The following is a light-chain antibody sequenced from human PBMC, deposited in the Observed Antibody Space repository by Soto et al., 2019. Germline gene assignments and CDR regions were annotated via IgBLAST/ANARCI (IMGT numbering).Light chain of an antibody. CDR3: QQSYSIPYT. V-gene: IGKV3-20*01. CDR2: GAS. J-gene: IGKJ2*01. CDR1: QSVSTSY. Sequence: EIVLTQSPGTLSLSPGERATLSCRASQSVSTSYLAWYQQKPGQAPRLLIYGASSRATGIPDRFSGSGSGADFTLTISRLEPEDFAVYYCQQSYSIPYTFGQGTTLEIK.